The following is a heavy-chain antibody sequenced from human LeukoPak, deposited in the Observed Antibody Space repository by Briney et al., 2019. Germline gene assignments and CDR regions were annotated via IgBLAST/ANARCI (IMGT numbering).Heavy chain of an antibody. CDR2: IWHDASNK. D-gene: IGHD3-10*01. V-gene: IGHV3-33*01. J-gene: IGHJ5*02. CDR3: ARDLGQLRNWFDP. CDR1: GFDFGSYG. Sequence: GGSLRLSCAASGFDFGSYGMHWVRQAPGKGPEWVAIIWHDASNKYYAESVKGRFTISRDNSKNAMYLQMSSLRAEDTALYYCARDLGQLRNWFDPWGQGTLVIVSS.